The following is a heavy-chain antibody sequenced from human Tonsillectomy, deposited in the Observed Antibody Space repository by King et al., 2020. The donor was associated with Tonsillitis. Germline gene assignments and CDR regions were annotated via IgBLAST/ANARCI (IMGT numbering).Heavy chain of an antibody. V-gene: IGHV3-30*18. Sequence: VQLVESGGGVVQPGRSLRLSCKASGFTFSSYGMHWVRQAPGKGLEWVAVISYDGSDKYYADSVKGRFTISRDNSKNTLYLQMNSLRGEDTAVYYCAKVRAVVRGVIITNHYYYYGMDVWGQGTTVTVSS. CDR1: GFTFSSYG. J-gene: IGHJ6*02. CDR2: ISYDGSDK. CDR3: AKVRAVVRGVIITNHYYYYGMDV. D-gene: IGHD3-10*01.